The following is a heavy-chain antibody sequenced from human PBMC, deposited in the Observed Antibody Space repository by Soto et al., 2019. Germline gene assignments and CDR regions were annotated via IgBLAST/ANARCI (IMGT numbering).Heavy chain of an antibody. CDR3: ARDEGYGYGVDY. Sequence: EVQLVEAGGSLVQPGGSLRLSCAASGFTFSSHWMHWVRQAPGKGLVWVSRINSDGSSTTYADSVKGRFTFSRDNAKNTLYLQMNSLRAEDTAIYFCARDEGYGYGVDYWGQGTLVNVSS. CDR1: GFTFSSHW. J-gene: IGHJ4*02. V-gene: IGHV3-74*01. D-gene: IGHD5-18*01. CDR2: INSDGSST.